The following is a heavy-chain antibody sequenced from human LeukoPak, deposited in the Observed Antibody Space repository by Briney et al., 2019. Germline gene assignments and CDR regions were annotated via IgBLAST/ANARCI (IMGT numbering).Heavy chain of an antibody. CDR1: GFTFSTYE. D-gene: IGHD2-21*02. J-gene: IGHJ3*02. V-gene: IGHV3-48*03. CDR3: ATQGRTAILGI. CDR2: ISTRSSI. Sequence: GGSLRLSCAASGFTFSTYEMNWVRQAPGKGLEWVSYISTRSSIYYADSVKGRFTISRDNAKNSLYLQMNSLRAEDTAVYYCATQGRTAILGIWGQGIMVTVSS.